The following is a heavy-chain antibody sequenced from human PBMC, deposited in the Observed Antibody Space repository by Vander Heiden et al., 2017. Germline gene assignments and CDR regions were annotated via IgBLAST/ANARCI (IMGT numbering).Heavy chain of an antibody. Sequence: QVQLVQSGAEVKKPGASVKVSCTASGYTFTSSDINWVRQATGQGREWMGWMNPNSGNTGYAQKFQGRVTMTRNTSISTAYMELSSLRSEDTAVYYCARSPGTTIYYYYYYGMDVWGQGTTVTVSS. CDR2: MNPNSGNT. V-gene: IGHV1-8*01. CDR1: GYTFTSSD. J-gene: IGHJ6*02. D-gene: IGHD3-3*01. CDR3: ARSPGTTIYYYYYYGMDV.